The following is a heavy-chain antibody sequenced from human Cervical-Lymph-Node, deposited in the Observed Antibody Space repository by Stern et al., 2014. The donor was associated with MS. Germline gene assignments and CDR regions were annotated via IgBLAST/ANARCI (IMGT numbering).Heavy chain of an antibody. V-gene: IGHV3-33*01. CDR1: GFTFSSYG. CDR3: AGGPPYYFDY. J-gene: IGHJ4*02. Sequence: VQLVQSGGGVVQPGRSLRLSCAASGFTFSSYGMHWVRQAPGKGLEWVAVIWSDGSNKYYADSVKGRFTISRDNSKNPLYLQMNSLRAEDTVVYYCAGGPPYYFDYWGQGTLVTVSS. CDR2: IWSDGSNK.